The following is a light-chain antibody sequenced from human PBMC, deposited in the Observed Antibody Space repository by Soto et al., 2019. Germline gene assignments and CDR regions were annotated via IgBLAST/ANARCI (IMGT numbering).Light chain of an antibody. V-gene: IGKV1-8*01. Sequence: AIRMTQSPSSFSASTGDRVTITCRARQGISSYLAWYQQKPGKAPKLLIYAASTLQSGVPSRFSGSGSGTDFTLTISCLQSEDFATYYCQQYYSYPRTFGQGTRWIP. CDR3: QQYYSYPRT. J-gene: IGKJ1*01. CDR2: AAS. CDR1: QGISSY.